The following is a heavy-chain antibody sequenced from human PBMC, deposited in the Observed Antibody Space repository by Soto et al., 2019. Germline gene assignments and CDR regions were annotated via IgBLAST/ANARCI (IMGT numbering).Heavy chain of an antibody. J-gene: IGHJ5*02. CDR3: VRRHVSATGIDWFDP. Sequence: VASVKVSCKASGYTFTSYGIHWVRQAPGQRLEWMGWINAANGDTKYSPKFQGRVTITRDTSASTAYTELSSLRSGDTAVYYCVRRHVSATGIDWFDPWGQGTLVTVSS. CDR2: INAANGDT. CDR1: GYTFTSYG. D-gene: IGHD6-13*01. V-gene: IGHV1-3*01.